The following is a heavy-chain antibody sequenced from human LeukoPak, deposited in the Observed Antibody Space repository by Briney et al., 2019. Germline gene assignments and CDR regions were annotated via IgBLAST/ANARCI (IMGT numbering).Heavy chain of an antibody. CDR3: AILSGSGSYSYFDY. CDR2: IYSSGST. Sequence: GGSLRLSCAASGFIVSSNYMSWVRQAPGKGLEWVSVIYSSGSTYYADSVKGRFTISRHDSKNTLYLQMNSLRAEDTAVYYCAILSGSGSYSYFDYWGQGTLVTVSS. V-gene: IGHV3-53*01. D-gene: IGHD3-10*01. J-gene: IGHJ4*02. CDR1: GFIVSSNY.